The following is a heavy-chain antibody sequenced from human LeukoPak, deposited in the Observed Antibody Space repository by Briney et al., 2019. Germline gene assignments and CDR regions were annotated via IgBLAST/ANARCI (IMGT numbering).Heavy chain of an antibody. D-gene: IGHD5-18*01. V-gene: IGHV4-4*07. CDR2: VYTSGST. CDR3: ARAGLGYSYGFDY. CDR1: GDSISRYN. Sequence: PSETLSLTCSASGDSISRYNWSWVRQPAGKGLEWIGRVYTSGSTNYNPSLKSRVTMSLDPSKNQFSLKLSSVTAADTAVYYCARAGLGYSYGFDYWGQGTLVTVSS. J-gene: IGHJ4*02.